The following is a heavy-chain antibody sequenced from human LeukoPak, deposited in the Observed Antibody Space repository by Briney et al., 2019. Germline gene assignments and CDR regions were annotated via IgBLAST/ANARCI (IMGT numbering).Heavy chain of an antibody. CDR3: ARDPDSGSEDSYYYGMDV. D-gene: IGHD3-10*01. Sequence: GGSLRLSCAASGFTFSSYEMNWVRQAPGKGLEWVSYISSSGSTIYYADSVKGRFTISRDNAKNSLYLQMNSLRTEDTAVYYCARDPDSGSEDSYYYGMDVWGQGTTVTVSS. CDR2: ISSSGSTI. J-gene: IGHJ6*02. V-gene: IGHV3-48*03. CDR1: GFTFSSYE.